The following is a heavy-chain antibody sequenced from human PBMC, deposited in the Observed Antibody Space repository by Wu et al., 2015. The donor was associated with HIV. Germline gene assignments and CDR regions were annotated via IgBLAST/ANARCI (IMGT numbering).Heavy chain of an antibody. CDR2: VNPSGGDT. CDR3: ARDWGGFDP. CDR1: GYTFADYY. V-gene: IGHV1-46*01. D-gene: IGHD3-10*01. Sequence: QVQLLQSGAEVKKPGASVKVSCKASGYTFADYYIHWVRQAPGQGLEWMGWVNPSGGDTNYAQNFQGRVTMTRDTSTSTVYMELTSLRSEDTAVYYCARDWGGFDPWGQGTLVTVSS. J-gene: IGHJ5*02.